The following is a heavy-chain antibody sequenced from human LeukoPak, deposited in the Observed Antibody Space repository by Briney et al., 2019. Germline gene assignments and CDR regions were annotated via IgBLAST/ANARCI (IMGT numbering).Heavy chain of an antibody. CDR3: ARSIPYGTTWYGRSDY. CDR2: IKPDGTTK. J-gene: IGHJ4*02. CDR1: GFPFSSYS. V-gene: IGHV3-7*03. Sequence: GGSLRLSCAASGFPFSSYSMTWVRQAPGKGLEWVANIKPDGTTKFYVDSVKGRFTISRDNALNSLYLQVNSLRAEDTAIYYCARSIPYGTTWYGRSDYWGQGTLVTVSS. D-gene: IGHD6-13*01.